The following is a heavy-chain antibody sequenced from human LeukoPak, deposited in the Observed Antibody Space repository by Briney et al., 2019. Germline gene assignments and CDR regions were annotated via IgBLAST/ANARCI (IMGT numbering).Heavy chain of an antibody. CDR3: ATDGAGFDT. Sequence: GGSLRLSCAASGFTFNDYYMSWIRQAPGKGLEWLSYIDIGGTNTHYADSVKGQFTISRDNAKKSLYLEMNNLRAEDTAVYYCATDGAGFDTWGQGVLVTVSS. CDR2: IDIGGTNT. V-gene: IGHV3-11*01. J-gene: IGHJ5*02. CDR1: GFTFNDYY.